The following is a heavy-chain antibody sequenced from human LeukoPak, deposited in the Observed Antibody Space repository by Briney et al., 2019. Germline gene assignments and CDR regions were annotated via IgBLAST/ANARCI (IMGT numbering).Heavy chain of an antibody. Sequence: SETLSLTCAVYGGSFSGYYWSWIRQPPGKGLEWIGEINHSGSTNYNPSLKSRVTISVDTSKNQFSLKLSSVTAADTAVYYCARGPFSAFDIWGQGTMVTVSS. V-gene: IGHV4-34*01. J-gene: IGHJ3*02. CDR1: GGSFSGYY. CDR2: INHSGST. CDR3: ARGPFSAFDI.